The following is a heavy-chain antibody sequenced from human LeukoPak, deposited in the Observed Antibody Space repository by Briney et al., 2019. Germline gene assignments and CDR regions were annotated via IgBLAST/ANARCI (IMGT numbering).Heavy chain of an antibody. Sequence: GGSLRLSCAASGFTFSNYDMHWVRQPAGKGLEWVSTVGSAGDTYYIDSVKGRFTSSRENAKNSLFLQMNRLRAGDTAVYFCARENVLAVAGKNYYYGMDVWGRGTTVTVSS. CDR3: ARENVLAVAGKNYYYGMDV. V-gene: IGHV3-13*01. CDR2: VGSAGDT. D-gene: IGHD6-19*01. J-gene: IGHJ6*02. CDR1: GFTFSNYD.